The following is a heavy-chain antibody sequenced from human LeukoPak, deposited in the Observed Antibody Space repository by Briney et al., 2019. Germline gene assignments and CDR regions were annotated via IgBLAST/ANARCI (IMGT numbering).Heavy chain of an antibody. J-gene: IGHJ3*02. CDR2: INPNSGGT. Sequence: ASVKVSCKASGYTFTGYYMNWVRQAPGQGLEWMGWINPNSGGTNYAQKFQGRVTMTRDTSISTAYMELSRLRPDDTAVYYCARSRVSLGYCSRTSCPDDAFDIWGKGTMVTVSS. V-gene: IGHV1-2*02. CDR3: ARSRVSLGYCSRTSCPDDAFDI. CDR1: GYTFTGYY. D-gene: IGHD2-2*01.